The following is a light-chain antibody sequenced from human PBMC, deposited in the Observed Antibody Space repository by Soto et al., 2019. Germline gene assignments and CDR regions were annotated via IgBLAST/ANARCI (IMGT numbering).Light chain of an antibody. CDR1: QSISSY. CDR3: QHYNYWPPKP. J-gene: IGKJ1*01. CDR2: DAS. Sequence: GLSQSPDTLSLHQGERATLSCRASQSISSYLAWYQQKPGQAPRLLIYDASSRATGIPARFSGSGSGTDFTLTISSLQSEDFAVYYCQHYNYWPPKPFCQGTKVAIK. V-gene: IGKV3-11*01.